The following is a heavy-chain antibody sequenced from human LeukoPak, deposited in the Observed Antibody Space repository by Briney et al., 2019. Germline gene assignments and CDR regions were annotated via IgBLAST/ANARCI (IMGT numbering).Heavy chain of an antibody. Sequence: GGSLRLSCTASGFTFSDYYMPWIRQAPGKGLEWISYMSSSGDTIYYADSVKGRFTISRDNAKNSLYLQMNSLRAEDTAVYYCVRDRSRFGESNWGQGTLVTVSS. D-gene: IGHD3-10*01. CDR1: GFTFSDYY. CDR2: MSSSGDTI. J-gene: IGHJ4*02. V-gene: IGHV3-11*04. CDR3: VRDRSRFGESN.